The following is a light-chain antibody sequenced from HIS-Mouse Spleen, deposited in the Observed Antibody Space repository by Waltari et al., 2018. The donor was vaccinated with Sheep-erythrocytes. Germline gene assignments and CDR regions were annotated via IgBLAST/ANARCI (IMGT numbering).Light chain of an antibody. CDR3: CSYAGSYTV. J-gene: IGLJ3*02. V-gene: IGLV2-11*01. Sequence: QSALTQPPSASGSPGQSVTISCTGTSSDVGGYNYVSWYQQHPAKAPKLMIYDVSKRPAGVPVRFSCSKSGNTACLTISGLQAEDEADYYCCSYAGSYTVFGGGTKLTVL. CDR2: DVS. CDR1: SSDVGGYNY.